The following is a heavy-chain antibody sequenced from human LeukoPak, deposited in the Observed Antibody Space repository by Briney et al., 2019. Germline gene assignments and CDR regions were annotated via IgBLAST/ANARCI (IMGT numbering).Heavy chain of an antibody. CDR1: GFTFSTYW. V-gene: IGHV3-7*01. CDR2: IKQDGSDK. CDR3: ARGRYTSGWYPDYFDY. Sequence: GSLRLSCAASGFTFSTYWMSWVRQTPGKGLEWVANIKQDGSDKYYVDSVKGRFTISRDNAKNSLYLQMNSLGAEDTAVYYCARGRYTSGWYPDYFDYWGQGTLVTVSS. D-gene: IGHD6-19*01. J-gene: IGHJ4*02.